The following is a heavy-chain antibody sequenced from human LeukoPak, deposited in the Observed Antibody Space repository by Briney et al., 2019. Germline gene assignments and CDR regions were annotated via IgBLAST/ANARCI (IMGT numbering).Heavy chain of an antibody. Sequence: GGSLRLSCAASGFTFSSYGMHWVRQAPGKGLEWVAVIWYDGSNKYYADSVKGRFTISRDNSKNTLYLQMNSLRAEDTAVYYCAKVGYYGSGNSNFGGFDYWGQGTLVTVSS. D-gene: IGHD3-10*01. CDR1: GFTFSSYG. CDR2: IWYDGSNK. V-gene: IGHV3-30*02. J-gene: IGHJ4*02. CDR3: AKVGYYGSGNSNFGGFDY.